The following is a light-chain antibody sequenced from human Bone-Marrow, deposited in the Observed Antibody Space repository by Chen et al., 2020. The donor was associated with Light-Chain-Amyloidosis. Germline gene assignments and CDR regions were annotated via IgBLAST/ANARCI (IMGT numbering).Light chain of an antibody. CDR2: DDS. V-gene: IGLV3-21*02. CDR1: NIGSTS. CDR3: QVWDRSSDRPV. J-gene: IGLJ3*02. Sequence: SYVLTQRSSVSVAPGQTATIACGGHNIGSTSVHWYQQTPGQAPRLVVYDDSDRPSGIPERLSGSNSGNTATLTISRVEAGDEADYYCQVWDRSSDRPVFGGGTKLTVL.